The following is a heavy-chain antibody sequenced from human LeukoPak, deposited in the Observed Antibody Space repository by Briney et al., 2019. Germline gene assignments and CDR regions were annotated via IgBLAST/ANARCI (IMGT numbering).Heavy chain of an antibody. CDR3: ARGVTLIRGAKQYNWFDP. CDR1: GDSIGGYY. V-gene: IGHV4-4*07. CDR2: IYSSGTT. Sequence: SETLSLTCTVSGDSIGGYYWNWIRQPAGKGLEWIGRIYSSGTTNYNPSLKSRVTISVDTSMNQFSLKLSSVTAAETAVYYCARGVTLIRGAKQYNWFDPWGQGTLVTVSS. D-gene: IGHD3-10*01. J-gene: IGHJ5*02.